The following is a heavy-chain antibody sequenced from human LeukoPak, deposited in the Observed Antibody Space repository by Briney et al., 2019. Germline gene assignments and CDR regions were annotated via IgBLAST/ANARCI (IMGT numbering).Heavy chain of an antibody. V-gene: IGHV1-46*01. CDR1: GYTFTSYY. CDR3: ARGIWSARTVDYDLDS. CDR2: INPSGGST. J-gene: IGHJ4*02. D-gene: IGHD4-17*01. Sequence: GASVKVSCKASGYTFTSYYMHWVRQAPGQGLEWMGIINPSGGSTSYAQNFQGRVTITRDSSASTVYMELSSLTSEDTAVYYCARGIWSARTVDYDLDSWGQGTLVTVSS.